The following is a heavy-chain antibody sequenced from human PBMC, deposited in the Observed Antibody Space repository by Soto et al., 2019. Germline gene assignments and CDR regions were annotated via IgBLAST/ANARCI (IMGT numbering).Heavy chain of an antibody. D-gene: IGHD1-1*01. J-gene: IGHJ2*01. CDR3: ARSSIGTPDWYFDL. CDR2: IYYSGST. V-gene: IGHV4-39*01. Sequence: PSETLSLTCTVSGGSISSSSYYWGWIRQPPGKGLEWIGSIYYSGSTYYNPSLKSRVTISVDTSKNQFSLKLSSVTAADTAVYYCARSSIGTPDWYFDLWGRGTLVTVS. CDR1: GGSISSSSYY.